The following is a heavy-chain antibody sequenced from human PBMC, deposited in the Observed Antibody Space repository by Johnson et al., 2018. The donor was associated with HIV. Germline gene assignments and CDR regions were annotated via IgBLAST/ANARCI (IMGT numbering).Heavy chain of an antibody. CDR1: GFSFGNYA. J-gene: IGHJ3*02. Sequence: QVQLVESGGGVVQPGRSLRLSCAASGFSFGNYAMHWVRQAPGKGLEWVAFISYDGSNKYYADSVKGRFTISRDDSKNTLYLQINSLKTEDTAVYYCTTGFAAFDIWGQGTMVTVSS. CDR2: ISYDGSNK. CDR3: TTGFAAFDI. V-gene: IGHV3-30-3*01.